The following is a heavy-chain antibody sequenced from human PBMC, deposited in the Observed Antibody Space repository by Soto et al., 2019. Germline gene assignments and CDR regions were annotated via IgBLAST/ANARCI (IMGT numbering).Heavy chain of an antibody. D-gene: IGHD2-2*01. CDR3: VRGAWTATRPHY. V-gene: IGHV3-74*01. CDR2: INSDGSST. J-gene: IGHJ4*02. CDR1: GFTFSSYW. Sequence: EVQLVESGGGLVQPGGSLRLSCAASGFTFSSYWMLWVRQPPGKGLVWVSRINSDGSSTTYADSVKGRFTLSRDNAKNTLYLQMNSPRAEDTAVYYCVRGAWTATRPHYWGQGTLVTVSS.